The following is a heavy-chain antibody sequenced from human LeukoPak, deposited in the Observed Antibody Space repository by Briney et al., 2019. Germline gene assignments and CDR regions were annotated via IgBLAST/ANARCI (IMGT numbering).Heavy chain of an antibody. Sequence: PGGSLRLSCAASGFTFSSYGMHWVRQAPGKGLEWVAVISYDGSKTYYADSVRGRFTISRDNSKNMLYLQMNSLRAEDTAVYYCAKPYYYGSRSYMDYWGQGTLDTVSS. CDR3: AKPYYYGSRSYMDY. CDR1: GFTFSSYG. J-gene: IGHJ4*02. CDR2: ISYDGSKT. D-gene: IGHD3-10*01. V-gene: IGHV3-30*18.